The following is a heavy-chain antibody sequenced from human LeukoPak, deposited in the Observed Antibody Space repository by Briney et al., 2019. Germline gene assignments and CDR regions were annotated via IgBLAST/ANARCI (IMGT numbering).Heavy chain of an antibody. CDR2: IYHSGST. D-gene: IGHD5-18*01. J-gene: IGHJ6*03. Sequence: SETLSLTCSVSGYSISSGYYWGWIRQPPGKGLEWIGSIYHSGSTYYNPSLKSRVTISVDTSKNQFSLKLSSVTAADTAVYYCARGGGPYSYYYYYMDVWGKGTTVTISS. V-gene: IGHV4-38-2*02. CDR1: GYSISSGYY. CDR3: ARGGGPYSYYYYYMDV.